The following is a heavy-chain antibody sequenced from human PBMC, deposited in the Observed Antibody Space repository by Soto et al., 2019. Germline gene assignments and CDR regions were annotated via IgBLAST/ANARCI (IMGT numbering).Heavy chain of an antibody. D-gene: IGHD3-3*01. Sequence: QVQLQESGPGLVKPSQTLSLTCTVSGGSINRGGYFWSWIRQTPGKGLEWIGHIYHSGTTYTNPALTSRATISGDSSPNQFSLNLKSVTAADTAVYYCARGPSADKVDYWGQGTLVTVSS. CDR2: IYHSGTT. CDR1: GGSINRGGYF. CDR3: ARGPSADKVDY. J-gene: IGHJ4*02. V-gene: IGHV4-30-4*01.